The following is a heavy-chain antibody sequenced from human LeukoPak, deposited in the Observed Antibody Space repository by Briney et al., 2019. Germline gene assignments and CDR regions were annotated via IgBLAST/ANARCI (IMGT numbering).Heavy chain of an antibody. J-gene: IGHJ6*03. V-gene: IGHV1-2*02. CDR1: GYTFTGYY. D-gene: IGHD3-10*01. CDR3: ARARRYYYGSGSCYYYYMDV. Sequence: GASVKVSCKASGYTFTGYYMHWVRQAPGQGLEWMGWINPNSGGTNYAQKFQGRVTMTRDTSISTAYMELSRLRSDDTAVYYCARARRYYYGSGSCYYYYMDVWGKGTTVTVSS. CDR2: INPNSGGT.